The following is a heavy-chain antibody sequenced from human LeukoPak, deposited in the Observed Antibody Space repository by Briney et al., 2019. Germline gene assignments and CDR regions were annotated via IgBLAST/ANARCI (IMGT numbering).Heavy chain of an antibody. CDR1: GYTFTGYY. CDR2: INPNSGDT. Sequence: APVKVPCKASGYTFTGYYIHWVRQAPGQGLEWMGWINPNSGDTNYAQNFQGTVTMTSDTSIRTAYMELSRLRSDDTAVYYCARDSRIVGAVNGFDIWGQGTMVTVSS. J-gene: IGHJ3*02. D-gene: IGHD1-26*01. V-gene: IGHV1-2*02. CDR3: ARDSRIVGAVNGFDI.